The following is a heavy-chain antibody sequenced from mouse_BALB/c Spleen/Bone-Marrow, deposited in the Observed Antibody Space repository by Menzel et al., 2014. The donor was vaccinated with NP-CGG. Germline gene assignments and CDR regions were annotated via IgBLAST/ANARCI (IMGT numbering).Heavy chain of an antibody. CDR2: IWGDGST. CDR1: GFSLTGYG. Sequence: VKVVESGPGLVAPSQSLSITCTVSGFSLTGYGVSWVRQSPGKGLEWLGTIWGDGSTDYNSALKSRLSISKDNSKSQVFLKMNSLQTDDTARYYCARDSFLITRALDYWGQGTSVTVSS. J-gene: IGHJ4*01. D-gene: IGHD2-4*01. CDR3: ARDSFLITRALDY. V-gene: IGHV2-6-7*01.